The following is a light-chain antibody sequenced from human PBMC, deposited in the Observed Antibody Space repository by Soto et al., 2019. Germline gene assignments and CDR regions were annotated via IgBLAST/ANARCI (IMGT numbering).Light chain of an antibody. CDR3: HQYGSSPWT. V-gene: IGKV3-20*01. CDR1: QSVSSSY. CDR2: DAS. J-gene: IGKJ1*01. Sequence: EIMLTQSPGTLSLSPGERATLSCRASQSVSSSYLAWYQQRPGQAPRLLFYDASSRATGIPDRFSGSGSGTDLSLTISRLEPEDFAVYYCHQYGSSPWTFGQGTKVEIK.